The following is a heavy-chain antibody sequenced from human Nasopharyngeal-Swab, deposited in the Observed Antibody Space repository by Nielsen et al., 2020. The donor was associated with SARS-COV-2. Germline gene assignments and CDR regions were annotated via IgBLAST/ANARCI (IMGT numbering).Heavy chain of an antibody. D-gene: IGHD3-3*01. Sequence: SETLSLTCTVPGGSISSYYWSWLRQPPGKGLEWIGYIYYSGSTNYNPSLKSRVTISVDTSKNQFSLKLSSVTAADTAVYYCARGGGLGYYDFWSGYSQTSDAFDIWGQGTMVTVSS. CDR1: GGSISSYY. CDR2: IYYSGST. J-gene: IGHJ3*02. V-gene: IGHV4-59*01. CDR3: ARGGGLGYYDFWSGYSQTSDAFDI.